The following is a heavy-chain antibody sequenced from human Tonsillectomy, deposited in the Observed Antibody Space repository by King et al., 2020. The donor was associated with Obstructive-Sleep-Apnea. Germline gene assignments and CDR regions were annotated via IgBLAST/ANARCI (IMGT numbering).Heavy chain of an antibody. CDR2: ISSSSSYI. J-gene: IGHJ3*02. Sequence: VQLVESGGGLVKPVGSLRLSCAASGFTFSTYSMNWVHQAPGKGLEWVSFISSSSSYIYYSDSVKGRFTISRDNAKNSLYLQMNSLRAEDTAIYYCARDHRVYGAHNDAFDIWGQGTMVTVSS. D-gene: IGHD2-8*01. CDR1: GFTFSTYS. CDR3: ARDHRVYGAHNDAFDI. V-gene: IGHV3-21*01.